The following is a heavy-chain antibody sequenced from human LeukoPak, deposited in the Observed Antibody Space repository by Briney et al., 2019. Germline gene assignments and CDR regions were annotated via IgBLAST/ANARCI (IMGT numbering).Heavy chain of an antibody. CDR3: ARGQFGANSGGFDY. V-gene: IGHV4-59*10. CDR2: IYTSGST. Sequence: PSETLSLTCAVYGGSFSGYYWSWIRQPAGKGLEWIGRIYTSGSTNYNPSLKSRVTMSVDTSKIQFSLKLTSVTAADTAVYYCARGQFGANSGGFDYWGQGTLVTVSS. J-gene: IGHJ4*02. CDR1: GGSFSGYY. D-gene: IGHD4/OR15-4a*01.